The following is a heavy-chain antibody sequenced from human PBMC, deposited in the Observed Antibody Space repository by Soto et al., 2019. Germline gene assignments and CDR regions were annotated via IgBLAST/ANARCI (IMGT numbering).Heavy chain of an antibody. V-gene: IGHV1-69*12. D-gene: IGHD3-10*01. Sequence: QVQLVQSGAEVKKPGSSVKVSCKASGGTFSSYATSWVRQAPGQGLEWMGGIIPIFGTANYAQKCQGRVTITAEESTSTAYMELSSLRSEDTAVYYCARGSYYGSGSPVYWGQGTLVTVSS. CDR1: GGTFSSYA. J-gene: IGHJ4*02. CDR2: IIPIFGTA. CDR3: ARGSYYGSGSPVY.